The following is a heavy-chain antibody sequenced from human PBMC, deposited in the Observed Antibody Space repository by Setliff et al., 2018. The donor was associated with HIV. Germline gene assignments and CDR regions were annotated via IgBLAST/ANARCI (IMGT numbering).Heavy chain of an antibody. CDR2: VYYSGST. V-gene: IGHV4-59*11. D-gene: IGHD3-3*01. Sequence: ASETLSLTCTVSGGSMTTHFWSWIRQPPGKGPEWIGSVYYSGSTNYNPSLKSRVTISLDTSENQFSLNLNSVTAADTAVYYCARDISEGFFLERASEHWSQGTLVTVSS. J-gene: IGHJ1*01. CDR1: GGSMTTHF. CDR3: ARDISEGFFLERASEH.